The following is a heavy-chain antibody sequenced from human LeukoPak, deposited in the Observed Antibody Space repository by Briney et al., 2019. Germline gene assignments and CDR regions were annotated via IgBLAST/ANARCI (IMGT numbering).Heavy chain of an antibody. CDR1: GGSISSTNYY. D-gene: IGHD1-1*01. CDR2: IYYSGST. CDR3: ARRYNWNDRWD. J-gene: IGHJ4*02. Sequence: SETLSLTCTVSGGSISSTNYYWDWIRQPPGKGLEWIGSIYYSGSTYYNPSLKSRLTISLDTSKNQFSLRLSSVTAADTAFYYCARRYNWNDRWDWGQGTLVTV. V-gene: IGHV4-39*07.